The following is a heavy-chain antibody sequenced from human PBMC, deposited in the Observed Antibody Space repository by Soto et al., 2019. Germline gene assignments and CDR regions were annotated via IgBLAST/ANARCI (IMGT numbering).Heavy chain of an antibody. D-gene: IGHD2-15*01. CDR3: AKKADCSGGSCFYYYGMDV. V-gene: IGHV3-23*01. J-gene: IGHJ6*02. CDR1: GFTFSSYA. CDR2: ISGSGGST. Sequence: GGSLRLSCAASGFTFSSYAISWVRQAPGKGLEWVSAISGSGGSTYYADSVKGRFTISRDNSKNTLYLQMNSLRAEDTAVYYCAKKADCSGGSCFYYYGMDVWGQGTTVTVSS.